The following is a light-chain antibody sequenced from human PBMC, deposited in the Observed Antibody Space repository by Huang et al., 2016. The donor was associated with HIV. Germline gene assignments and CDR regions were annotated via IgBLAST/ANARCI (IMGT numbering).Light chain of an antibody. Sequence: EIVMTQSPVTLSVSPGERATLSCRDRQRLYSNLAWYQHKPGQAPRVLIHGASTRATGIPARFSGSGSGTEFSLTISSLESEDFAVYYCQQYNDWPLTFGGGTTVDI. V-gene: IGKV3-15*01. CDR1: QRLYSN. CDR3: QQYNDWPLT. CDR2: GAS. J-gene: IGKJ4*01.